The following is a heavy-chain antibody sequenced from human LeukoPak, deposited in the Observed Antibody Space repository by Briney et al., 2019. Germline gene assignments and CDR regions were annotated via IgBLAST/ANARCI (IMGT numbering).Heavy chain of an antibody. CDR2: INWSGGST. J-gene: IGHJ4*02. Sequence: GGSLRLSCTASGFAFDEHGMSWVRQVPGKGLEWVSGINWSGGSTGYADPLRGRFTISRDNAENSLYLQMDSLRAEDTALYYCARAPITSPFYFDYWGQGTLVTVSS. D-gene: IGHD2-2*01. CDR1: GFAFDEHG. V-gene: IGHV3-20*04. CDR3: ARAPITSPFYFDY.